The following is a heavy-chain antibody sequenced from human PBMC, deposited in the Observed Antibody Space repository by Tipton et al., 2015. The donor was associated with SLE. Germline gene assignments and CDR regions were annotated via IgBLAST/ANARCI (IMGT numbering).Heavy chain of an antibody. CDR2: INHSGST. J-gene: IGHJ6*03. CDR3: AREPWGWNYSHYMDV. Sequence: TLSLTCTVSGGSISSHYWSWIRQPPGKGLEWIGEINHSGSTNYNPSLKSRVTISVDTSKNQFSLKLSSVTAADTAVYYCAREPWGWNYSHYMDVWGKGTTVTVSS. V-gene: IGHV4-34*01. CDR1: GGSISSHY. D-gene: IGHD1-7*01.